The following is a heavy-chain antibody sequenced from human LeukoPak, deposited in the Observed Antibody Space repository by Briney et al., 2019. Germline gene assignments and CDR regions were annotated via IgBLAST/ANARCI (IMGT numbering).Heavy chain of an antibody. V-gene: IGHV3-72*01. CDR1: GFTFSDHY. Sequence: GGSLRLSCAASGFTFSDHYMDWVRQAPGKGLEWVGRTRNKANSYTTEYAASVKGRFTISRDDSKSSLYLQMNSLKTEDTAVYYCASHVFWGQGTMVTVSS. CDR3: ASHVF. J-gene: IGHJ3*01. CDR2: TRNKANSYTT.